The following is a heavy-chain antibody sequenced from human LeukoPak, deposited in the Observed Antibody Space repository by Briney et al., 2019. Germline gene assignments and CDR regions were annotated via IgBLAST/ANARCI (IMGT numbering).Heavy chain of an antibody. CDR3: AKLIREVTTYDY. J-gene: IGHJ4*02. CDR2: INRDGSTT. V-gene: IGHV3-74*01. CDR1: GFTFSSYW. D-gene: IGHD1-1*01. Sequence: GGSLRLSCAASGFTFSSYWMHWVRQAPGKGLVWVSRINRDGSTTNYADSVKGRFTVSRDNAKNSLFLQMNTLRVEDTAVYHCAKLIREVTTYDYWGPGALVTVSS.